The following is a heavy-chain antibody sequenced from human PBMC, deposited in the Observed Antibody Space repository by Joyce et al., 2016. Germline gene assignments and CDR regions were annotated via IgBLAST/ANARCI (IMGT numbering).Heavy chain of an antibody. J-gene: IGHJ4*02. Sequence: QVQLVESGGGVVQPGRSLRLSCAASGFTFNSYAIHWVRQAPGKGLEWVVVISYDGNNKYYADSVKGRFTISRDNSKNTLYLQMNSLRVEDTAVYFCAKTVTFTHESDYWGQGTLVTVSS. V-gene: IGHV3-30-3*02. D-gene: IGHD4-17*01. CDR1: GFTFNSYA. CDR3: AKTVTFTHESDY. CDR2: ISYDGNNK.